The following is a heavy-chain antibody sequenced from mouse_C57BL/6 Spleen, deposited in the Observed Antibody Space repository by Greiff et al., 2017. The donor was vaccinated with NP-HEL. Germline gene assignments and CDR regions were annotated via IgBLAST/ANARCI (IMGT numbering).Heavy chain of an antibody. J-gene: IGHJ2*01. CDR3: ARMSYDYDEGDYFDY. V-gene: IGHV1-66*01. D-gene: IGHD2-4*01. CDR1: GYSFTSYY. CDR2: IYPGSGNT. Sequence: QVQLQQSGPELVKPGASVKISCKASGYSFTSYYIHWVKQRPGQGLEWIGWIYPGSGNTKYNEKFKGKATLTADTSSSTAYMQLSSLTSEDSAVYYCARMSYDYDEGDYFDYWGQGTTLTVSS.